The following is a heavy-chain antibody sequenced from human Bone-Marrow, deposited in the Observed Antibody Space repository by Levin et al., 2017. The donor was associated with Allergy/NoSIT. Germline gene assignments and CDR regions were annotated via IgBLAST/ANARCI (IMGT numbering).Heavy chain of an antibody. D-gene: IGHD3-3*01. V-gene: IGHV3-30*04. CDR2: ISYDGSNK. CDR3: ARISSGYYTGGVDY. J-gene: IGHJ4*02. CDR1: GFTFSSYA. Sequence: GESLKISCAASGFTFSSYAMHWVRQAPGKGLEWVAVISYDGSNKYYADSVKGRFTISRDNSKNTLYLQMNSLRAEDTAVYYCARISSGYYTGGVDYWGQGTLVTVSS.